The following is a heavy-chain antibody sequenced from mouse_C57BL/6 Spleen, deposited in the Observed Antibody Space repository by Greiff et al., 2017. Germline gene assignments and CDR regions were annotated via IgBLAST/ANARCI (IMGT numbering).Heavy chain of an antibody. CDR3: TRPNYYGNPCDV. CDR1: GYTFTSYW. Sequence: QVQLQQPGAELVRPGSSVKLSCKASGYTFTSYWMHWVKQRPIQGLEWIGNIDPSDSETHYNQKFKDKATLTVDKSSSTAYMQLSSLTSEDSAVYCCTRPNYYGNPCDVWGTGTTVTVSS. D-gene: IGHD1-1*01. V-gene: IGHV1-52*01. J-gene: IGHJ1*03. CDR2: IDPSDSET.